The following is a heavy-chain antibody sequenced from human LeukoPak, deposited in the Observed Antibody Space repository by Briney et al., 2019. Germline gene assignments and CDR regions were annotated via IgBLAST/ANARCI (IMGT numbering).Heavy chain of an antibody. V-gene: IGHV3-21*06. D-gene: IGHD1-14*01. CDR2: ITSDGNYI. Sequence: AGGSLRLSCAASGFTFNNYNMTWVRQAPGKGLECVSSITSDGNYIYFADSMKGRFTISRDDAKTSLYLQMNSLRAEDTAVYYCAREAGGSRRDAFDIWGQGTMVTVSS. CDR1: GFTFNNYN. J-gene: IGHJ3*02. CDR3: AREAGGSRRDAFDI.